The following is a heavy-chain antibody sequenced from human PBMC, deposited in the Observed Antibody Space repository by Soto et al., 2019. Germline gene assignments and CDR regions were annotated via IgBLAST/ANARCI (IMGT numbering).Heavy chain of an antibody. CDR2: MYHGGTT. V-gene: IGHV4-39*01. J-gene: IGHJ5*02. D-gene: IGHD6-13*01. CDR1: GGSISSGSYY. Sequence: PSETLSLTCSVSGGSISSGSYYWGWIRQTPGRGLEWIASMYHGGTTYSNPSLKSRVTISVDTSKNQFSLRLTSVTAADTAVYYCARRGVRAAPTNRLAPWGQGTLVTVAS. CDR3: ARRGVRAAPTNRLAP.